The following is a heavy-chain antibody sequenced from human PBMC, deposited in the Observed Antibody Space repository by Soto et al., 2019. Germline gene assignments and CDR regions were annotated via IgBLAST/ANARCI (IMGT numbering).Heavy chain of an antibody. V-gene: IGHV3-23*01. CDR3: AKDLGTDDFWSAYYTYYYMDV. D-gene: IGHD3-3*01. CDR1: GFTFSSYA. Sequence: EVQLLESGGGLVQPGGSLILSCAASGFTFSSYALNWVRQAPGKGLEWVSVISGSGDNTYYADSVNRRFTMSRDNSKNTLYLQMNSLRAEDTAVYYCAKDLGTDDFWSAYYTYYYMDVWGKGTTVTVSS. CDR2: ISGSGDNT. J-gene: IGHJ6*03.